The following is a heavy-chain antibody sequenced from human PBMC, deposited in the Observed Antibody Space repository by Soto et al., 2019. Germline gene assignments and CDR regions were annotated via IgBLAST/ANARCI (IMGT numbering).Heavy chain of an antibody. V-gene: IGHV1-69*12. CDR3: ARGSGDTAMVSGVFDY. D-gene: IGHD5-18*01. CDR2: IIPIFGTA. J-gene: IGHJ4*02. Sequence: QVQLVQSGAEVKKPGSSVKVSCKASGGTFSSYAISWVRQAPGQGLEWMGGIIPIFGTANYAQKFQGRVTITADESTSTAYMGLRSLRAEDRAVYYCARGSGDTAMVSGVFDYWGQGTLVTVSS. CDR1: GGTFSSYA.